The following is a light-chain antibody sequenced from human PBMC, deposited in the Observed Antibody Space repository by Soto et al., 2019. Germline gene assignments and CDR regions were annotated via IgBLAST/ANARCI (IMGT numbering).Light chain of an antibody. V-gene: IGKV3-20*01. CDR1: QTINSSY. CDR3: QQYGSSGT. CDR2: GTS. J-gene: IGKJ1*01. Sequence: EIVLTQSPGTLFLSPGERATLSCRASQTINSSYLAWYQRKPGQAPRLLICGTSSRATAIPDRFRGSGSGTDFTLTIRRLEPEDFAVYYCQQYGSSGTFGQGTKVDIK.